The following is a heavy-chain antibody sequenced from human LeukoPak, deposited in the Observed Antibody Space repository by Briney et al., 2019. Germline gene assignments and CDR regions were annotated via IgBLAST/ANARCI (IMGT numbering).Heavy chain of an antibody. CDR1: GIIFSSHG. Sequence: PGGSLRLSCAASGIIFSSHGMHWVRQAPGKGLEWVAVIWYDGSNIYYTDSVKGRFTISTDNSKNTVYLQMNSLRAEDTALYFCANYIQRPPGMDVWGQGTMVTVSS. J-gene: IGHJ6*02. CDR3: ANYIQRPPGMDV. CDR2: IWYDGSNI. V-gene: IGHV3-33*03. D-gene: IGHD2-15*01.